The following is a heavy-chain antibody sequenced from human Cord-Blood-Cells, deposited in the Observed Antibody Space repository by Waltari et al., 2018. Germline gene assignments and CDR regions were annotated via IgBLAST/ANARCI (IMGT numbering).Heavy chain of an antibody. D-gene: IGHD6-13*01. CDR3: ARIRIAAAGYWYFDL. V-gene: IGHV2-26*01. J-gene: IGHJ2*01. Sequence: QVTLKESGPVLVKPTATLTLTCTVSGFSLSNARMGVSWIRQPPGKALEWLAHIFSNDEKSYSTSLKSRLTISKDTSKSQVVLTMTNMDPVDTATYYCARIRIAAAGYWYFDLWGRGTLVTVSS. CDR1: GFSLSNARMG. CDR2: IFSNDEK.